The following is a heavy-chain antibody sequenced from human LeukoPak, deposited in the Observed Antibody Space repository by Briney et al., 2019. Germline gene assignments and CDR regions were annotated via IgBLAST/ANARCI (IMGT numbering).Heavy chain of an antibody. V-gene: IGHV1-46*01. Sequence: ASVKVSCKASGYTFTSYHMDWVRQAPGQGLEWMGIINVSSGSTTYAQRFQGRVTMTRDTSTSTLYMELSSLRSEDTAIYYCARSFGAVHGQFDYWGQGTLVTVSS. D-gene: IGHD3-3*01. CDR1: GYTFTSYH. CDR3: ARSFGAVHGQFDY. J-gene: IGHJ4*02. CDR2: INVSSGST.